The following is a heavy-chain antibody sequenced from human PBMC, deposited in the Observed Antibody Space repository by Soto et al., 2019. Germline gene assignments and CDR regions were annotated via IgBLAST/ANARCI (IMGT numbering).Heavy chain of an antibody. CDR1: VGSFSGYY. Sequence: PSETLSLTCAVYVGSFSGYYWSWIRQPPGNGREWIWEINHSGITNYNPSLKSRVTISVDTYKNQFSLKLSSVTAADTAVYYCATLAVAGADYWGQATLVTVSS. D-gene: IGHD6-19*01. CDR2: INHSGIT. J-gene: IGHJ4*02. V-gene: IGHV4-34*01. CDR3: ATLAVAGADY.